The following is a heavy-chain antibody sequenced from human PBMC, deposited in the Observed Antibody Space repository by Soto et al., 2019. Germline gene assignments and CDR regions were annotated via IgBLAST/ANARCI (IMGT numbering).Heavy chain of an antibody. V-gene: IGHV3-64*01. CDR3: VRRVSGNYDY. J-gene: IGHJ4*02. CDR2: ISSNGGIK. Sequence: EVQLAESGGGMVQPGGSLRLSCVASGFTFSNYDMHWVRQAPGKGLEYVSSISSNGGIKYYGNSIKGIFTISRDNSKNTLYLQMGSARAEDMAVYYCVRRVSGNYDYWGQGTLVTVSS. CDR1: GFTFSNYD. D-gene: IGHD1-7*01.